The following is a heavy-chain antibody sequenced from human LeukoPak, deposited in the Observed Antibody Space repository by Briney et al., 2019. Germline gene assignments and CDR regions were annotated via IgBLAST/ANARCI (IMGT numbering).Heavy chain of an antibody. CDR2: IYYSETT. CDR1: GGSISSSSYY. CDR3: ARRHEAAPHDAFDI. Sequence: SETLSLTCTVSGGSISSSSYYWGWIRQPPGKGLEWIGSIYYSETTHYNPSLKSRVTISVDTSKNQFSLKLSSVTAADTAVYYCARRHEAAPHDAFDIWGQGTMVTVSS. J-gene: IGHJ3*02. D-gene: IGHD6-6*01. V-gene: IGHV4-39*01.